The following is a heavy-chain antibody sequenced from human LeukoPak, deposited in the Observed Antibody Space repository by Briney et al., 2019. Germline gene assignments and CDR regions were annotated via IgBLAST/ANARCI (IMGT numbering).Heavy chain of an antibody. V-gene: IGHV3-33*01. CDR2: IWFDGSDR. Sequence: GRSLRLSCAASGFTFRSDGKHWGRKAPAQGMELVSLIWFDGSDRSYTDSVKGRFTISRDNSKNTLYLQMNSLRAEDTAVYYCARDRGYSSSSSFGRDYYMDVWGKGTTVTVSS. CDR1: GFTFRSDG. J-gene: IGHJ6*03. D-gene: IGHD6-13*01. CDR3: ARDRGYSSSSSFGRDYYMDV.